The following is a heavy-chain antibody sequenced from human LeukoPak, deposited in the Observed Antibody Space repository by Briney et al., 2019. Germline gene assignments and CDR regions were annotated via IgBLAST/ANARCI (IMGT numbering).Heavy chain of an antibody. J-gene: IGHJ4*02. D-gene: IGHD6-13*01. CDR2: EWYDGSNK. V-gene: IGHV3-33*06. CDR1: GFTFSNYG. CDR3: VKGGIYSRNYFDY. Sequence: GSSLRLSCAASGFTFSNYGMHWVRQAPGKGLEWVAVEWYDGSNKYYADSVKGRFTISRDNSKNTLYLQMSSLRTEDSAVYYCVKGGIYSRNYFDYWGQGTLVTVSS.